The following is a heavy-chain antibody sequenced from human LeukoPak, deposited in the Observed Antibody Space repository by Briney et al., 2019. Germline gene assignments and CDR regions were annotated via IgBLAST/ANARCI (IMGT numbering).Heavy chain of an antibody. V-gene: IGHV4-34*01. CDR3: ARRNYYGSGSYYI. Sequence: SETLSLTCAVYGGSFSGYYWSWIRQPPGKGLEWIGEINHSGSTNYNPSLKGRVTISVDTSKNQFSLKLSSVTAADAAVYYCARRNYYGSGSYYIWGQGTLVTVSS. J-gene: IGHJ4*02. CDR1: GGSFSGYY. CDR2: INHSGST. D-gene: IGHD3-10*01.